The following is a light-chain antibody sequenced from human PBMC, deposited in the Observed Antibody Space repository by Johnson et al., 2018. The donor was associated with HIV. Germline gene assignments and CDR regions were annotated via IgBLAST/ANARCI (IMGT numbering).Light chain of an antibody. Sequence: QSVLTQPPSVSAAPGQKVTISCSGSSSNIGNNYVSWYQQLPGTAPKLLIYDNNKRPSGIPDRFSDSKSGTSATLGITGLQTGDEAEYYCGTWDNSLNAHYVFGTGTKVTVL. CDR1: SSNIGNNY. CDR2: DNN. J-gene: IGLJ1*01. CDR3: GTWDNSLNAHYV. V-gene: IGLV1-51*01.